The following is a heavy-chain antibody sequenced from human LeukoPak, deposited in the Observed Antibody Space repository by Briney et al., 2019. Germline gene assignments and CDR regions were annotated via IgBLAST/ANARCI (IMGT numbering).Heavy chain of an antibody. CDR3: ARDNPPRILGYCSGGSCYPGRFDP. Sequence: ASVKVSCKASGYTFTSYGISWVRQAPGQGLEWMGWISAYNGNTNYAQKLQGRVTMTTDTSTSTAYMELRSLRSDDTAVYYCARDNPPRILGYCSGGSCYPGRFDPWGQGTLVTVSS. CDR1: GYTFTSYG. V-gene: IGHV1-18*01. CDR2: ISAYNGNT. J-gene: IGHJ5*02. D-gene: IGHD2-15*01.